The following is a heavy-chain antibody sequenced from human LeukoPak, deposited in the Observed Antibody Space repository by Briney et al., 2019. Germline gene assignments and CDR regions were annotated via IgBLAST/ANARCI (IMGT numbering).Heavy chain of an antibody. J-gene: IGHJ6*04. CDR1: GYTFTGYY. D-gene: IGHD4-23*01. Sequence: ASVKVSCKASGYTFTGYYMHWVRQAPGQGLEWMGWINPNSGGTNYAQKFQGRVTMTRDTSISTAYMELSRLRSDDTAVYYCARVSRIDYGGNPEGDVWGKGITVIVSS. CDR2: INPNSGGT. V-gene: IGHV1-2*02. CDR3: ARVSRIDYGGNPEGDV.